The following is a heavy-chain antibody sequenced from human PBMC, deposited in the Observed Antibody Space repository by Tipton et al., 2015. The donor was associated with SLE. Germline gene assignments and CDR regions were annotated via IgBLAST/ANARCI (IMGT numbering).Heavy chain of an antibody. CDR1: GFTFRSYA. CDR2: ISYDGSNK. CDR3: ARAGYSSSYYYMDV. Sequence: RSLRLSCAASGFTFRSYAMHWARQAPGKGLEWVAVISYDGSNKEYADSVKGRFTISRDNAKNTLYLQMNSLRADDTAVYYCARAGYSSSYYYMDVWGKGTTVTVSS. J-gene: IGHJ6*03. D-gene: IGHD6-13*01. V-gene: IGHV3-30-3*01.